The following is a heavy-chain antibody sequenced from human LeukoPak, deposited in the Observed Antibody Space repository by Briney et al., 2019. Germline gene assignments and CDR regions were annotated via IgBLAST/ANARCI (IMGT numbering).Heavy chain of an antibody. V-gene: IGHV1-2*02. CDR2: INPNSGGT. Sequence: ASVKVSCKASGYTFTGYHMHWVRQAPGQGLEWMGWINPNSGGTNYAQKFQGRVTMTRDTSISTAYMELSRLRSDDTAVYYCARDSQLAYYDSSGYPNWFDPWGQGTLVTVSS. J-gene: IGHJ5*02. CDR1: GYTFTGYH. CDR3: ARDSQLAYYDSSGYPNWFDP. D-gene: IGHD3-22*01.